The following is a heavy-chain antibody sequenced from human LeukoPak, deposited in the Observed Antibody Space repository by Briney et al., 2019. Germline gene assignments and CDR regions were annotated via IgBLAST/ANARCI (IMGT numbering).Heavy chain of an antibody. D-gene: IGHD3-22*01. CDR3: ARQAYYYDSSGYFGY. V-gene: IGHV4-39*01. Sequence: SETLSLTCTVSGGSFSSSSYYWGWIRQPPGKGLEWIGSLYYTGITYYNPSLKSRVTISVDTSKNQSSLKLSSVTAADTAVYYCARQAYYYDSSGYFGYWGQGTLVTVSS. J-gene: IGHJ4*02. CDR2: LYYTGIT. CDR1: GGSFSSSSYY.